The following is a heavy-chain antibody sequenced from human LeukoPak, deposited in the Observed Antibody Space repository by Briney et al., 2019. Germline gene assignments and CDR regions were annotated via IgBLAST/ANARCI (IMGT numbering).Heavy chain of an antibody. D-gene: IGHD3-10*01. V-gene: IGHV3-21*01. J-gene: IGHJ3*02. Sequence: KPGGSLRLSCAASGFTFSSYSMNWVRQAPGKGLEWVSSISSSSSYIYYADSVKGRFTISRDNAKNSLYLQMNSLRAEDTAVYYCARDPHITMVRGVIENDAFDIWGQGTMVTVSS. CDR2: ISSSSSYI. CDR3: ARDPHITMVRGVIENDAFDI. CDR1: GFTFSSYS.